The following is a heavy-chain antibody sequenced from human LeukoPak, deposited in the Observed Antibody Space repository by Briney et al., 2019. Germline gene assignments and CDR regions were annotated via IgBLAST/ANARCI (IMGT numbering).Heavy chain of an antibody. D-gene: IGHD3-3*01. Sequence: PGGSLRLSCATSGFTFSSYSMNWVRQAPGKGLEWVSSISSSSSYIYYADSVKGRFTISRDNAKNSLYLQMNSLRAEDTAVYYCARDAEYYDFWSGYYGDAFDIWGQGTMVTVSS. CDR1: GFTFSSYS. V-gene: IGHV3-21*01. J-gene: IGHJ3*02. CDR2: ISSSSSYI. CDR3: ARDAEYYDFWSGYYGDAFDI.